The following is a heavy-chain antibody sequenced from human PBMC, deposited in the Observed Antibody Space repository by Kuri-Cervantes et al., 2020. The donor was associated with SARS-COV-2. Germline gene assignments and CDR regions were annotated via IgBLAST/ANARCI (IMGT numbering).Heavy chain of an antibody. J-gene: IGHJ4*02. CDR1: GFTFSSYG. V-gene: IGHV3-30*02. D-gene: IGHD6-13*01. CDR2: IRYDGSNK. Sequence: LSLTCAASGFTFSSYGMHWVRQAPGKGLEWVAFIRYDGSNKHYADSVKGRFTISRDNSKNTLYLQMNSLRAEDTAVYYCAKDHFGLAASPGQVAFDYWGQGTLVTVSS. CDR3: AKDHFGLAASPGQVAFDY.